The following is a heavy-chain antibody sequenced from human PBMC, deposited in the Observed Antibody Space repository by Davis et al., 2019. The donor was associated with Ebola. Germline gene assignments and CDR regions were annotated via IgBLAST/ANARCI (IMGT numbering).Heavy chain of an antibody. D-gene: IGHD3-3*01. CDR3: ARGPHTYYDFWSGYAH. Sequence: MPSETLSLTCTVSGGSISSYYWSWIRQPPEKGLEWVGYIYYSGSTNCNPSLKSRVTISVDTSKNQFSLKLSSVTAADTAVYYCARGPHTYYDFWSGYAHWGQGTLVTVSS. CDR2: IYYSGST. V-gene: IGHV4-59*01. CDR1: GGSISSYY. J-gene: IGHJ4*02.